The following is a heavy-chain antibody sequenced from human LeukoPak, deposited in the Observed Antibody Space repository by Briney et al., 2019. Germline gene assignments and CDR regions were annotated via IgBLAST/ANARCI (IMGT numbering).Heavy chain of an antibody. CDR3: AKTVAAAGTLYPRPAGRYYGMDV. Sequence: PGGSLRLSCAASGFTFDDYAMHWVRQAPGKGLEWVSGISGSGGSTYYADSVKGRFTISRDNSKNTLYLQMNSLRAEDTAVYYCAKTVAAAGTLYPRPAGRYYGMDVWGQGTTVTVSS. D-gene: IGHD6-13*01. CDR1: GFTFDDYA. CDR2: ISGSGGST. V-gene: IGHV3-23*01. J-gene: IGHJ6*02.